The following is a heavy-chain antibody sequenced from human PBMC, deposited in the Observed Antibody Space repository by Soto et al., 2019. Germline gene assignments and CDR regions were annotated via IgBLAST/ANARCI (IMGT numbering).Heavy chain of an antibody. J-gene: IGHJ6*03. D-gene: IGHD2-2*01. CDR2: INPSNGNT. CDR3: ARDLPHRSSTSCQIGIVEFYYYMDV. V-gene: IGHV1-3*01. Sequence: ASVKVSCKASGYTFTGYYMHWVRQAPGQGLEWMGWINPSNGNTNYSQKFQGRVTITRDTSASTAYMELSSLRSEDTALYYCARDLPHRSSTSCQIGIVEFYYYMDVWGKGTTVTVSS. CDR1: GYTFTGYY.